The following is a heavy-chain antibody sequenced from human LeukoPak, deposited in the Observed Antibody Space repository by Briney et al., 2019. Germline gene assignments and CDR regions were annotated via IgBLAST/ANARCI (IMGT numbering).Heavy chain of an antibody. D-gene: IGHD2-2*01. Sequence: ASVKVSCKASGYAFTSYGISWVRQAPGQGLEWMGWISAYNGNTNYAQKLQGRVTMTTDTSTSTAYMELRSLRSDDTAVYYCASSAYCSSTSCPSDYWGQGTLVTVSS. J-gene: IGHJ4*02. CDR1: GYAFTSYG. V-gene: IGHV1-18*01. CDR2: ISAYNGNT. CDR3: ASSAYCSSTSCPSDY.